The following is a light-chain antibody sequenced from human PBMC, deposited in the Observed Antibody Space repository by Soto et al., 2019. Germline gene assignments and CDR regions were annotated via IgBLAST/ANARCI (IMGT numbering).Light chain of an antibody. V-gene: IGLV2-14*01. CDR2: EVS. J-gene: IGLJ3*02. CDR3: SSYTTSSTRV. Sequence: QSALTQPASLSGSPGQSITISCTGTSSDVGGYKFVSWYQQHPGKAPKLMIYEVSNRPSGVSNRFSGSKSGNTASLTISGLQAEDEADYYCSSYTTSSTRVFGGGTQLTVL. CDR1: SSDVGGYKF.